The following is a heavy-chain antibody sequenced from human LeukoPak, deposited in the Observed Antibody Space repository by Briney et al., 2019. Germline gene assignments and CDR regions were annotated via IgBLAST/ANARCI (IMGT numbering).Heavy chain of an antibody. D-gene: IGHD2-8*02. CDR2: IFPSGGEI. Sequence: GGSLRLSCAASGFTFSTFAMIWVRQPPGKGLEWVSSIFPSGGEIHYADSVRGRFTVSRDNSKSTLSLQMNSLRAEDTAIYYCATYRQVLLPFESWGQGTLVTVSS. CDR1: GFTFSTFA. V-gene: IGHV3-23*01. CDR3: ATYRQVLLPFES. J-gene: IGHJ4*02.